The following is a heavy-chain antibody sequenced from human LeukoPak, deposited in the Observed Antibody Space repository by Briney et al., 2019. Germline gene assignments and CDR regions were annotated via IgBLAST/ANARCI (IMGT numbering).Heavy chain of an antibody. CDR3: AKAYSSSLYGDAFHI. CDR1: GFTFKFYA. CDR2: ITGHASVT. V-gene: IGHV3-23*01. Sequence: GGSLRLSCAGSGFTFKFYAMTWVPQAPGKGLEWVSGITGHASVTYDADSVKGRFNISRDNSKNTLYLQLNSLRVEDTAVYYCAKAYSSSLYGDAFHIWSQGTKVTVSP. D-gene: IGHD6-13*01. J-gene: IGHJ3*02.